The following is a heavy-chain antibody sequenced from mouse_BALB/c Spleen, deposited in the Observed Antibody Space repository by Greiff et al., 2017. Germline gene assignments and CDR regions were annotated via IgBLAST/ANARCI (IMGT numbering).Heavy chain of an antibody. Sequence: EVKLVESGGGLVQPGGSLRLSCATSGFTFTDYYMSWVRQPPGKALEWLGFIRNKANGYTTEYSASVKGRFTISRDNSQSILYLQMNTLRAEDSATYYCASYYYGSSGLDYWGQGTTLTVSS. V-gene: IGHV7-3*02. J-gene: IGHJ2*01. CDR2: IRNKANGYTT. CDR1: GFTFTDYY. CDR3: ASYYYGSSGLDY. D-gene: IGHD1-1*01.